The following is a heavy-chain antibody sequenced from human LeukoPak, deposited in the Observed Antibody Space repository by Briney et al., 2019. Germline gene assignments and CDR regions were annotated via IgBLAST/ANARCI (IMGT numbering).Heavy chain of an antibody. J-gene: IGHJ6*03. CDR2: IYYSGST. CDR1: GGSISSYY. CDR3: ARGNSGDYYYYYMDV. V-gene: IGHV4-59*01. D-gene: IGHD6-19*01. Sequence: SETLSLTCTVSGGSISSYYWSWIWQPPGKGLEWIGYIYYSGSTNYNPSLKSRVTISVDTSKNQFSLKLSSVTAADTAVYYCARGNSGDYYYYYMDVWGKGTTVTVSS.